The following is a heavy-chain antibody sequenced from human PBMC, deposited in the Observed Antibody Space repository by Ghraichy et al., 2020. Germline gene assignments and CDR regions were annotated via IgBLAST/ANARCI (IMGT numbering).Heavy chain of an antibody. J-gene: IGHJ4*02. Sequence: GGSLRLSCGASGFRFSIHTVTWVRQAPGKGLEWVSTFGVSRDTYYADSVKGRFTISRDNSMNTLSLQMNSLRVEDTAVYYCAKGGSTFPLTRVFDSWGQGTLVTVSS. V-gene: IGHV3-23*01. D-gene: IGHD3-16*01. CDR1: GFRFSIHT. CDR3: AKGGSTFPLTRVFDS. CDR2: FGVSRDT.